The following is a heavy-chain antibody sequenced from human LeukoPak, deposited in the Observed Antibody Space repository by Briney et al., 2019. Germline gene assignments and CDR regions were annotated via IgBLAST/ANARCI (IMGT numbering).Heavy chain of an antibody. CDR3: AKRSGAPNNFDF. CDR2: ISGDGGSK. D-gene: IGHD1-1*01. V-gene: IGHV3-43*02. CDR1: GFTFDAHS. Sequence: PGGSLRLSCADSGFTFDAHSMHWVRQAPGKGLEWVSLISGDGGSKHYAASVKGRFTISRDNSEASLFLQMRSLRSEDTAFYYCAKRSGAPNNFDFWGQGVLVTVSS. J-gene: IGHJ4*02.